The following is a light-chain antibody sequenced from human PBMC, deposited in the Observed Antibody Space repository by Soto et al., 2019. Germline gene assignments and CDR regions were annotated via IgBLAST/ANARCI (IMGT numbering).Light chain of an antibody. CDR2: GAS. CDR3: QQYGSSPFT. J-gene: IGKJ3*01. Sequence: EMVLTQSPGTLSLSPGERATLSCRASQSVSSSYLAWYQQKPGQAPRLLIYGASSRATGIPDRLSGSGSGTDFTLTISRLEPEDFAEYYCQQYGSSPFTFGPRTKVDIK. V-gene: IGKV3-20*01. CDR1: QSVSSSY.